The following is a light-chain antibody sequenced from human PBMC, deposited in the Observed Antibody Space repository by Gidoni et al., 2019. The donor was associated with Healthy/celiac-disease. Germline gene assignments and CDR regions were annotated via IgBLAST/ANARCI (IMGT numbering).Light chain of an antibody. J-gene: IGKJ2*01. CDR2: DAS. V-gene: IGKV1-33*01. CDR1: QDISNY. CDR3: QQYDNLPLYT. Sequence: DIQMTQSPSSLSASVGDRVTITCQASQDISNYLNWYQQQQGKPPKLLIYDASNLETGVPSRFSGSGSGTDFTFTISSMQPEDIPTYYCQQYDNLPLYTFGQGTKLEIK.